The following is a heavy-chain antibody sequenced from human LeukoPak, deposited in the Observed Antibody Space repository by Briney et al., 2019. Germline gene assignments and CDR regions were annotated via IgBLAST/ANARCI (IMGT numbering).Heavy chain of an antibody. CDR2: ISYDGSNK. Sequence: GGSLRLSCAASGFTFSSYAMHWVRQAPGKGLEWVAVISYDGSNKYYADSVKGRFTISRDNSKNTLYLQMNSLRAEDTAVYYCARDLWLENVYWGQGTLVTVSS. V-gene: IGHV3-30-3*01. CDR3: ARDLWLENVY. CDR1: GFTFSSYA. D-gene: IGHD6-19*01. J-gene: IGHJ4*02.